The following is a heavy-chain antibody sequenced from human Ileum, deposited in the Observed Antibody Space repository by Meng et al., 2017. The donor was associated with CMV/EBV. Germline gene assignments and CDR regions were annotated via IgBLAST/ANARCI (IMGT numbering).Heavy chain of an antibody. V-gene: IGHV4-61*07. Sequence: SGGSVSSGPYYWTWLRQPPGKGLEWSGYLHHSGDTNYNPSLKSRVTMSRDRSKNQFSLRLRSVTAADTAVYFCARLLRGYDSVGWFDPWGQGTLVTVSS. D-gene: IGHD3-16*01. CDR3: ARLLRGYDSVGWFDP. J-gene: IGHJ5*02. CDR2: LHHSGDT. CDR1: GGSVSSGPYY.